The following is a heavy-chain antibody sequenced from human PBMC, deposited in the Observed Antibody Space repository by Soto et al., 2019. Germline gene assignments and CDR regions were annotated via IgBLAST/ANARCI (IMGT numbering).Heavy chain of an antibody. CDR2: INTDGSTR. D-gene: IGHD2-15*01. Sequence: GVLRRPCVPARFTLSNSWMHWVRQAPGKGPMWVSLINTDGSTRSYADSVKGRLTIYRDNAKNTLYLEMHSLTAEDTAIYYCRISLPTPYWEQRTLV. V-gene: IGHV3-74*01. CDR1: RFTLSNSW. CDR3: RISLPTPY. J-gene: IGHJ4*02.